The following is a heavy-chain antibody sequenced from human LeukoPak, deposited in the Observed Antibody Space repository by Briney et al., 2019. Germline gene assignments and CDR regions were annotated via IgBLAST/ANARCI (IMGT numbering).Heavy chain of an antibody. J-gene: IGHJ6*03. CDR1: GFTFSSDS. CDR3: ARDLTGVRSSYMDV. CDR2: ISSSSSYI. D-gene: IGHD3-10*01. V-gene: IGHV3-21*01. Sequence: GGSLRLSCAASGFTFSSDSMNWVRQAPGKGLEWVSSISSSSSYIYYADSVKGRFTISRDNAKNSLYLQMNSLRAEDTAVYYCARDLTGVRSSYMDVWGKGTTVTASS.